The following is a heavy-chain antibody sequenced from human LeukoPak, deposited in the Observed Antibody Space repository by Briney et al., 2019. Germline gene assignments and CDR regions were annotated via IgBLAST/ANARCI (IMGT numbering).Heavy chain of an antibody. CDR3: AKRDF. CDR2: ISGSGGTT. V-gene: IGHV3-23*01. CDR1: GFTFSSFA. J-gene: IGHJ4*02. Sequence: GGSLRLSCAASGFTFSSFAMNWVRQAPGKGLEWVSSISGSGGTTYYAGSVKGRFTISRDNSKNTLFLQMNSLRADDTAIYYCAKRDFWGQGTLVTVSS.